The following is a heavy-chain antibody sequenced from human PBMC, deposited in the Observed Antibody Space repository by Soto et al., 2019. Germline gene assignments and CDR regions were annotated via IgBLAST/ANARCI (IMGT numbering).Heavy chain of an antibody. CDR3: ALTYYYGSGSYYRSGEYYFDY. D-gene: IGHD3-10*01. V-gene: IGHV3-30*03. Sequence: GGSLRLSCAASGFTFSSYGMHWVRQAPGKGLEWVAVISYDGSNKYYADSVKGRFTISRDNSKNTLYLQMNSLRAEDTAVYYCALTYYYGSGSYYRSGEYYFDYWGQGTLVTVSS. J-gene: IGHJ4*02. CDR2: ISYDGSNK. CDR1: GFTFSSYG.